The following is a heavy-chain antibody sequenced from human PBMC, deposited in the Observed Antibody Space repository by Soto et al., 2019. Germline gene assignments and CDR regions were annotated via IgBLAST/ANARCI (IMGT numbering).Heavy chain of an antibody. D-gene: IGHD1-1*01. J-gene: IGHJ4*02. V-gene: IGHV3-23*01. Sequence: GGSLSLSCAASGFPFGAYAMNWVRQTPGKGLQWVSSISGDDGRGSAGDTYYTDPVRGRFTISRDDSKNTLFLQMKSLRPEDTAIYYCAKFSNAETYWGRGTLVTVSS. CDR1: GFPFGAYA. CDR2: ISGDDGRGSAGDT. CDR3: AKFSNAETY.